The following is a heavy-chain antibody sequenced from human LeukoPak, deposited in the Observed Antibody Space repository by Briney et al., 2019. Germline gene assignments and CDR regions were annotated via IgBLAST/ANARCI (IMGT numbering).Heavy chain of an antibody. Sequence: SQTLSLTCAISGDSDSSNSVTWNWIRQSPSRGLEWLGRTYYRSTWYNDYAVSVRGRITVNPDTSKNQFSQHLNSVTPEDTAVYYCARRLTQYDCFDPWGQGILVTVSS. CDR3: ARRLTQYDCFDP. D-gene: IGHD2-2*01. V-gene: IGHV6-1*01. CDR2: TYYRSTWYN. CDR1: GDSDSSNSVT. J-gene: IGHJ5*02.